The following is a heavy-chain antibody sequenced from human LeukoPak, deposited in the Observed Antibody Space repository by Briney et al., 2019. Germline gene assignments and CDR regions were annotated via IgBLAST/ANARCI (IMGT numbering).Heavy chain of an antibody. D-gene: IGHD2-15*01. Sequence: SVKVSSKASGGTFSRCTIRWVRQAPGQGLERGGSILPILGIANYAQKFQGRVTITADKSTRTAYMELSSLISGDTAVYFCARDGEAANYGMDVWGQGTTVTVSS. CDR1: GGTFSRCT. CDR3: ARDGEAANYGMDV. J-gene: IGHJ6*02. V-gene: IGHV1-69*04. CDR2: ILPILGIA.